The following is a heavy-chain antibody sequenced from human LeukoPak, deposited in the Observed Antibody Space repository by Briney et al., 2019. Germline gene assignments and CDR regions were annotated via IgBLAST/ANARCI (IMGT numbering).Heavy chain of an antibody. V-gene: IGHV4-61*01. D-gene: IGHD6-19*01. Sequence: SETLSLTCTISGDSTSSDRYYGGWVRQPPGKGLEWIGYIYYSGSTNYNPSLKSRVTISVDTSKNQFSLKLSSVTAADTAVYYCARGTVAFDYWGQGTLVTVSS. CDR2: IYYSGST. CDR3: ARGTVAFDY. CDR1: GDSTSSDRYY. J-gene: IGHJ4*02.